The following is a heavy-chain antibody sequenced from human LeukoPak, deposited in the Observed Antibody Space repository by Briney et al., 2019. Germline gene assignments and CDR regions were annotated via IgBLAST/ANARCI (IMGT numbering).Heavy chain of an antibody. J-gene: IGHJ6*04. CDR2: INAYSGNT. D-gene: IGHD3-10*01. Sequence: ASVKVSCKAAGYTFTSYGISWVRQAPGQGLEWMGWINAYSGNTNYAQKLQGRVTMTTDTYTSKAYMELRSLRSDDTAVYYCARDWKVRGVIMSPSFGMDVWGKGTTVTVSS. CDR1: GYTFTSYG. V-gene: IGHV1-18*04. CDR3: ARDWKVRGVIMSPSFGMDV.